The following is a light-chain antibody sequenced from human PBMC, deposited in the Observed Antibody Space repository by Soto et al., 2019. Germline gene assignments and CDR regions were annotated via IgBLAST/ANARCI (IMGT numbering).Light chain of an antibody. J-gene: IGKJ1*01. CDR2: STS. CDR3: QQTYRTPLT. V-gene: IGKV1-39*01. Sequence: DIQMTQSPSSLSASVGDRVTITCRASQSIDTYLNWYQQKPVKAPNLLIFSTSCLQSGFPSRFSGSGSGTSFTLTISSLQPEDFATYYCQQTYRTPLTFGQGTKVEI. CDR1: QSIDTY.